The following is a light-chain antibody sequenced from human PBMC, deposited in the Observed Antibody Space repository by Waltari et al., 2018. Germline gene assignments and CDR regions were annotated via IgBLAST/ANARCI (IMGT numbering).Light chain of an antibody. CDR3: QVWDSNTAV. J-gene: IGLJ2*01. V-gene: IGLV3-9*01. Sequence: SYELTQPLSVSVALGQTARMTCRGNNIGSKNVHWYQQKPAQAPVLVIYRDSNRPSGIPERFSGSHSGNTATLTISRAQAGDEADFYCQVWDSNTAVFGGGTKLTVL. CDR2: RDS. CDR1: NIGSKN.